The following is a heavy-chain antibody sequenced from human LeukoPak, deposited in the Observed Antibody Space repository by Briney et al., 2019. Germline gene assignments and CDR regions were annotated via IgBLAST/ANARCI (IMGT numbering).Heavy chain of an antibody. CDR2: IYTSGST. CDR3: ARGDNTFDY. Sequence: SETLSLTCTVSGGSVSSYYWSWIRQPPGKGLEWIGYIYTSGSTNYNPSLKSRVTISVDTSKNQFSLKLSSVTAADTAVYYCARGDNTFDYWGQGTLVTVSS. D-gene: IGHD3-16*01. J-gene: IGHJ4*02. CDR1: GGSVSSYY. V-gene: IGHV4-4*09.